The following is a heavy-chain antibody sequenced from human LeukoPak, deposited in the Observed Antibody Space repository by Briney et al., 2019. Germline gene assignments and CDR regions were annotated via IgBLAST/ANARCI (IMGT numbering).Heavy chain of an antibody. CDR2: INPSGGST. Sequence: ASVKVSCKASGYTFTSYYMHWVRQAPGQGLEWMGIINPSGGSTSYAQKFQGRVTMTRDTSTSTVYMELSSLRSEDTAVYYCARSGHYYVSGRAFDIWAKGQWSPSLQ. J-gene: IGHJ3*02. V-gene: IGHV1-46*01. D-gene: IGHD3-10*01. CDR3: ARSGHYYVSGRAFDI. CDR1: GYTFTSYY.